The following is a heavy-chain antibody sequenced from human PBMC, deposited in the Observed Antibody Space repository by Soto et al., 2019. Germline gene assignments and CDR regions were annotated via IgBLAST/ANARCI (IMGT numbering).Heavy chain of an antibody. Sequence: EVQLLESGGGLVQPGGSLRLSCAASRFTFSTYAMSWVRQAPGKGLEWVSDISGSGGNTYYADSVKGRFTISRDNSKNTLYLQMNSLRAEDTAVYYCAKSAMVRGGGWFDPWGQGTLVTVS. D-gene: IGHD3-10*01. CDR2: ISGSGGNT. CDR1: RFTFSTYA. J-gene: IGHJ5*02. CDR3: AKSAMVRGGGWFDP. V-gene: IGHV3-23*01.